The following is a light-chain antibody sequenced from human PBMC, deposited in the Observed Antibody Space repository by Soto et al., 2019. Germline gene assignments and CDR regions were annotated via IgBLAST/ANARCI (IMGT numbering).Light chain of an antibody. Sequence: SYELTQPSSVSVSPGQTARITCSGDVLAKKYARWFQQRPGQAPVLLIYNDSERPSGIPERFSGSSSGTTVTLTVSGAQVDVEAVYYCYSATGINLVVFGGGTKLTVL. CDR1: VLAKKY. J-gene: IGLJ2*01. CDR2: NDS. V-gene: IGLV3-27*01. CDR3: YSATGINLVV.